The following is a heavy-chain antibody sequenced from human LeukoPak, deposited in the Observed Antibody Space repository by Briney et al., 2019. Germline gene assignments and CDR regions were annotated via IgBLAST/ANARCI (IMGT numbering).Heavy chain of an antibody. Sequence: EASVKVSCKASGYTFTGYYMHWVRQAPGQGLEWMGWINPNSGGTNYAQKFQGRVTMTRDTSISTAYMELSRLRSDDTAVYYCARALSLWPTYYYGFDPWGQGTLVTVSS. CDR2: INPNSGGT. J-gene: IGHJ5*02. CDR3: ARALSLWPTYYYGFDP. D-gene: IGHD3-10*01. V-gene: IGHV1-2*02. CDR1: GYTFTGYY.